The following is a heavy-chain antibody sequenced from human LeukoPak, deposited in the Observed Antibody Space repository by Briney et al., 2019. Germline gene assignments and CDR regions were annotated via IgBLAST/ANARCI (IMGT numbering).Heavy chain of an antibody. D-gene: IGHD2-8*01. J-gene: IGHJ3*02. CDR2: ISSSSSYI. CDR3: ARDLVYANSAFDI. CDR1: GFTFSSYS. V-gene: IGHV3-21*01. Sequence: GGSLRLSCAASGFTFSSYSMNWVRQAPGKGLEWVSSISSSSSYIYYADSVKGRFTISGDNAKNSLYLQMNSLRAEDTAVYYCARDLVYANSAFDIWGQGTMVTVSS.